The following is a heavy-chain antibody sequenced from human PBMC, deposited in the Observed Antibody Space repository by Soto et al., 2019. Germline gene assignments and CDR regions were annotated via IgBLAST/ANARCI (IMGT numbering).Heavy chain of an antibody. CDR2: IYYSGST. V-gene: IGHV4-4*02. Sequence: SETLSLTCAVSGGSISSGDWCWSWVRQSPGKGLEWIGEIYYSGSTTYNPSLKSRVTISADKSENQFSLRLSSVTAADTAVYYCARGPRYDYIWGSYRQYYFDYWGQGTLVTVSS. CDR1: GGSISSGDW. J-gene: IGHJ4*02. D-gene: IGHD3-16*02. CDR3: ARGPRYDYIWGSYRQYYFDY.